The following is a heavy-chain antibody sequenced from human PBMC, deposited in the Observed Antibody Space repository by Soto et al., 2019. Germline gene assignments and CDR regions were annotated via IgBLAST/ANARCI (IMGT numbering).Heavy chain of an antibody. V-gene: IGHV1-69*13. CDR3: ARAEYYYDSSGYYILDY. Sequence: ASVKVSCKASGGTFSSYAISWVRQAPGQGLEWMGGIIPIFGTANYAQKFQGRVTITADESTSTAYMELSSLRSEDTAVYYCARAEYYYDSSGYYILDYWGQGTLVTVSS. CDR1: GGTFSSYA. CDR2: IIPIFGTA. D-gene: IGHD3-22*01. J-gene: IGHJ4*02.